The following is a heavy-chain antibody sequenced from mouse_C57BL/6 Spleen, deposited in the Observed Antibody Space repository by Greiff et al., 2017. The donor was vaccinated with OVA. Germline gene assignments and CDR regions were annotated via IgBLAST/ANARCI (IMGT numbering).Heavy chain of an antibody. CDR1: GYTFTGYW. CDR3: ARRSIYYDYFYYFDY. V-gene: IGHV1-9*01. J-gene: IGHJ2*01. D-gene: IGHD2-4*01. Sequence: VKLQESGAELMKPGASVKLSCKATGYTFTGYWIEWVKQRPGHGLEWIGEILPGSGSTNYNEKFKGKATFTADTSSNTAYMKLSSLTTEDSAIYYCARRSIYYDYFYYFDYWGQGTTLTVSS. CDR2: ILPGSGST.